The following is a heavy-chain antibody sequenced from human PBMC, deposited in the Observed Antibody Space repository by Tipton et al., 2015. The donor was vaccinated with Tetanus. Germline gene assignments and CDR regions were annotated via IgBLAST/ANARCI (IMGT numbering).Heavy chain of an antibody. Sequence: SLRLSCAASGFSFSNYAMNWVRQSPLRGLEWVSGISGSGDETHYADSVKGRFSISRDNSMNSVYLQMNNLRAEDTALYYCAKGRTVVGVGRRNNNWLDPWGQGTLVTVSS. CDR2: ISGSGDET. J-gene: IGHJ5*02. D-gene: IGHD2-8*01. CDR3: AKGRTVVGVGRRNNNWLDP. V-gene: IGHV3-23*01. CDR1: GFSFSNYA.